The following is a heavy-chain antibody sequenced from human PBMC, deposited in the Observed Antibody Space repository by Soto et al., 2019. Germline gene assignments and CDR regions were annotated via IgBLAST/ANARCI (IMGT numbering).Heavy chain of an antibody. D-gene: IGHD3-10*01. CDR1: GGSVCSGGYD. Sequence: HSETPSISCTVCGGSVCSGGYDGSWIRQHPGKGLEWIGYIYYSGSTYYNPSLKSRVTISVDTSKNQFSLQLSSVTAADTAVYNCATHAGSVSYYRSCPCGQGTRVTVS. V-gene: IGHV4-31*03. J-gene: IGHJ5*02. CDR2: IYYSGST. CDR3: ATHAGSVSYYRSCP.